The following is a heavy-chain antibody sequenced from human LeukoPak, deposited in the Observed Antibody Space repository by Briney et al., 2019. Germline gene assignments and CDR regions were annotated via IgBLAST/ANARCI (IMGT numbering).Heavy chain of an antibody. Sequence: PGGSLRLSCAASGFTFSLYWMHWVRQAPGKGLEWVAVISYDGSNKYYADSVKGRFTISRDNSKNTLYLQMNSLRAEDTAVYYCARYGSEISSAPFDYWGQETLVTVSS. D-gene: IGHD6-13*01. CDR2: ISYDGSNK. V-gene: IGHV3-30*03. CDR3: ARYGSEISSAPFDY. J-gene: IGHJ4*02. CDR1: GFTFSLYW.